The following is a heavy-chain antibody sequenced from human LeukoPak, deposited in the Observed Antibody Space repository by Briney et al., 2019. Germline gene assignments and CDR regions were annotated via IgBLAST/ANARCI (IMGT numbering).Heavy chain of an antibody. Sequence: ASVKVSCKASGYTFTSYGILWVRQAPGQGLEWMGWISSYNGNTHYAQKIQGRVTMTTDTSTSTAYMELRSLRSDDTAVYYCARETGAYSSSWPTVNWFDPWGQGTLVTVSS. D-gene: IGHD6-13*01. CDR1: GYTFTSYG. CDR2: ISSYNGNT. V-gene: IGHV1-18*01. J-gene: IGHJ5*02. CDR3: ARETGAYSSSWPTVNWFDP.